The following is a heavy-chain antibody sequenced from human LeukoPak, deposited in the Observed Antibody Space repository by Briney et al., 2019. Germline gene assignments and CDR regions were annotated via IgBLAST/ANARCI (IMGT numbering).Heavy chain of an antibody. V-gene: IGHV1-18*04. CDR1: GYTFINYG. CDR3: ARGGVSGAYVDY. D-gene: IGHD2-15*01. CDR2: ISGYNDNT. J-gene: IGHJ4*02. Sequence: ASVTVSCKASGYTFINYGITWVRQAPGQGLEWMGWISGYNDNTNYAQNLQGRVTMSADTSTNTTYMELRGLRFDDTAVYYCARGGVSGAYVDYWGKGTLVSVSS.